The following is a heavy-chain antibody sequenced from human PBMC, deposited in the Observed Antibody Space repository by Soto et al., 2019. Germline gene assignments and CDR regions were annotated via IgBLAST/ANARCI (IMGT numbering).Heavy chain of an antibody. CDR1: GGPFINYA. Sequence: QVQLEQSGAELKKPGSSVKVSCKASGGPFINYAIDWVRQAPGQGLEWMGGLTPIFGRQHYAQKFQGRVTITADESRNTAYMELSSLEYDDTAVYYCAIVPSPRRVVGASRGHYGMDVWGQGTAVIVSS. D-gene: IGHD1-26*01. J-gene: IGHJ6*02. CDR3: AIVPSPRRVVGASRGHYGMDV. V-gene: IGHV1-69*01. CDR2: LTPIFGRQ.